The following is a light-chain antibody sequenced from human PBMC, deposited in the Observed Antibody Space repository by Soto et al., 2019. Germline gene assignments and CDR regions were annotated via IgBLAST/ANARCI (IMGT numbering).Light chain of an antibody. V-gene: IGKV3-15*01. CDR3: QQYNNWPLT. CDR1: QNVRSD. J-gene: IGKJ4*01. CDR2: GAS. Sequence: EVVMTQSPATLSVSPGERATLSCRASQNVRSDLAWYLQKPGQAPRLLIYGASSRATVIPARFSGSGSGTEFSLTISSLQSEDFAIYYCQQYNNWPLTFGGATKVELK.